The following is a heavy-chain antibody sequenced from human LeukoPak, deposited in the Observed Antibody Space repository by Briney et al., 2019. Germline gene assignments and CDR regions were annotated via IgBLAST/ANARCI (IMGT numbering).Heavy chain of an antibody. CDR3: ARERGSGWYYLDY. V-gene: IGHV3-30*03. CDR2: ISYDGSNQ. D-gene: IGHD6-19*01. J-gene: IGHJ4*02. Sequence: GGSLRLSCAASGFTFSNYGMTWVRQAPGKGLEWVAVISYDGSNQEYADSVKGLFIISRDNSKATLYLQMNLLRTEDTALYYCARERGSGWYYLDYWGQGALVTVSS. CDR1: GFTFSNYG.